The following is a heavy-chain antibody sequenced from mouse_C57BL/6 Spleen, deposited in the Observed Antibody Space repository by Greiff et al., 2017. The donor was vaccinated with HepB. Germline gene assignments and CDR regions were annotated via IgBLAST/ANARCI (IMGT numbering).Heavy chain of an antibody. CDR2: IDPSDSYT. CDR1: GYTFTSYW. D-gene: IGHD1-1*01. CDR3: ARCPHYYGSSYNRYFDY. Sequence: QVQLQQPGAELVKPGASVKLSCKASGYTFTSYWMQWVKQRPGQGLEWIGEIDPSDSYTNYNQKFKGKATLTVDTSSSTAYMQLSSLTSEESAVYYCARCPHYYGSSYNRYFDYWGQGTTLTVSS. V-gene: IGHV1-50*01. J-gene: IGHJ2*01.